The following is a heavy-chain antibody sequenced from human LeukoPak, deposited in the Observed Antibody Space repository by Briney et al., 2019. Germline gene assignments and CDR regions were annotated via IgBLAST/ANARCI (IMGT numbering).Heavy chain of an antibody. J-gene: IGHJ4*02. CDR2: ISYDGSNK. CDR3: AKDPRRYCSGGSCYSFDY. V-gene: IGHV3-30*18. Sequence: GGSLRLSCAASGFTFSSYGMHWVRQAPGKGLEWVAVISYDGSNKYYADSVKGRFTISRDNSMNTLYLQMNSLRAEDTAVYYCAKDPRRYCSGGSCYSFDYWGQGTLVTVSS. D-gene: IGHD2-15*01. CDR1: GFTFSSYG.